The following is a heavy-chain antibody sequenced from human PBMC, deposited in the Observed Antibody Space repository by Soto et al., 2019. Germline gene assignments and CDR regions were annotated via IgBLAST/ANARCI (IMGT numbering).Heavy chain of an antibody. CDR3: ARGGQTLDCSSTSCYYYYYGMYX. D-gene: IGHD2-2*01. CDR1: GGTFSSYA. J-gene: IGHJ6*02. CDR2: IIPIFGTA. Sequence: SVKVSCNASGGTFSSYAISWVRQAPGQGLEWMGGIIPIFGTANYAKKFQGRVTLTAGESTSTAYMELSSLRSEDTAVYYCARGGQTLDCSSTSCYYYYYGMYXWGQGTTVTVS. V-gene: IGHV1-69*13.